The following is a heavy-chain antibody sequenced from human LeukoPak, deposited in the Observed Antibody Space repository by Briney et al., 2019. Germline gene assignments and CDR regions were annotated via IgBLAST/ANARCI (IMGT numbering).Heavy chain of an antibody. V-gene: IGHV1-69*05. CDR3: ARVGLRFLEWPPSAFDI. D-gene: IGHD3-3*01. J-gene: IGHJ4*02. CDR2: IIPIFGTA. CDR1: GGTFSSYA. Sequence: SVKVSCKASGGTFSSYAISWVRQAPGQGLEWMGGIIPIFGTANYAQKFQGRVTITTDESTSTAYMELSSLRSEDTAVYYCARVGLRFLEWPPSAFDIWGQGTLVTVSS.